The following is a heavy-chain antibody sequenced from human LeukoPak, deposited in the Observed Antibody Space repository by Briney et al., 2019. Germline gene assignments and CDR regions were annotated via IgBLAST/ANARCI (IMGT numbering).Heavy chain of an antibody. J-gene: IGHJ4*02. Sequence: ASVKVSCKASGSTFSNHASTWVRQAPGQGPEWMGGFIPIFGTANYAQKFQGRVTITADESTSTAYMELSSLRSEDTAVYYCARDSGLWSATPKYYFDYWGQGTLVTVSS. V-gene: IGHV1-69*13. CDR1: GSTFSNHA. CDR3: ARDSGLWSATPKYYFDY. CDR2: FIPIFGTA. D-gene: IGHD5-18*01.